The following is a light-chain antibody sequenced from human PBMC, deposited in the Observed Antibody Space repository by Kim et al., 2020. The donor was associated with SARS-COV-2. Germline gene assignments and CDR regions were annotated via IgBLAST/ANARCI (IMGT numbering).Light chain of an antibody. Sequence: VSPGETATLTCMASTSVSSNLAWFQQKPGQAPRLLIHGASIRATGIPGRFSGSGSGTEFTLTVSSLQSEDIAVYYCQEYSNWPSYTFGQGTKLEI. J-gene: IGKJ2*01. V-gene: IGKV3-15*01. CDR2: GAS. CDR1: TSVSSN. CDR3: QEYSNWPSYT.